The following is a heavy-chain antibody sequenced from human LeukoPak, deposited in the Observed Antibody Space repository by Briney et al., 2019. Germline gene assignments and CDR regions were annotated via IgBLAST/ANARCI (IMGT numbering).Heavy chain of an antibody. D-gene: IGHD6-13*01. CDR2: IWYDGSNK. CDR1: GFTFSSYG. Sequence: PGRSLRLSCAASGFTFSSYGMHWVRQAPGKGLEWVAVIWYDGSNKYYADSVKGRFTTSRDNSKNTLYLQMNSLRAEDTAVYYCARAQQQLATYNWFDPWGQGTLVTVSS. V-gene: IGHV3-33*01. J-gene: IGHJ5*02. CDR3: ARAQQQLATYNWFDP.